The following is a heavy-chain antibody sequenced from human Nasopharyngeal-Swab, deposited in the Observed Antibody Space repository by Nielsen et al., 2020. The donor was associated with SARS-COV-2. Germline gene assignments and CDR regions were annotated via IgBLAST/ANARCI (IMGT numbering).Heavy chain of an antibody. J-gene: IGHJ6*02. Sequence: VRQAPGKGLEWEAVISYDGSNKYYADSVKGRFTISRDNSKNTLYLQMNSLRAEDTAVYYCARAPGDGMDIWGQGTTVTVSS. CDR3: ARAPGDGMDI. V-gene: IGHV3-30-3*01. CDR2: ISYDGSNK.